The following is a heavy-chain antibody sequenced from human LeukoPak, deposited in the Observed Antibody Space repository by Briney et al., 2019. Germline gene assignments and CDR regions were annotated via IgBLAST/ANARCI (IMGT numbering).Heavy chain of an antibody. V-gene: IGHV1-69*05. Sequence: ASGKVSCKASGGTFTSYAISWVRHAPGQGLEWMGGIIPIFGIANYAQKFQGRVTITTDESTSTAYMELSSLRSEDTAVYYCARSGEYYDCSGHYYLLPHYWGQGTVVTVSS. CDR1: GGTFTSYA. CDR2: IIPIFGIA. D-gene: IGHD3-22*01. J-gene: IGHJ4*02. CDR3: ARSGEYYDCSGHYYLLPHY.